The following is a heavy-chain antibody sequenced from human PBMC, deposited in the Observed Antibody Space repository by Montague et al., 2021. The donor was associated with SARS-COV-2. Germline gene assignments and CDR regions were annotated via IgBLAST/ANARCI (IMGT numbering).Heavy chain of an antibody. CDR3: ASVRRGYYLGWRVSDDMDY. CDR2: IYYSGST. V-gene: IGHV4-59*01. Sequence: SETLSLTCTVSGGSISSYYWSWIRQPPGKGLQWIGYIYYSGSTNYNPSLKSRVTISVDTSKNHFTLKLSSVTAADTAVYYCASVRRGYYLGWRVSDDMDYWGQGTMVTVSS. J-gene: IGHJ4*02. D-gene: IGHD3-9*01. CDR1: GGSISSYY.